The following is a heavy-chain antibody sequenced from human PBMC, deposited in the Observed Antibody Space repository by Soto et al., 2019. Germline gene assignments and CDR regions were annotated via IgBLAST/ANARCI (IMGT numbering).Heavy chain of an antibody. CDR2: IYYSGST. V-gene: IGHV4-59*01. D-gene: IGHD4-17*01. CDR1: GGSISSYY. Sequence: QVQLQESGPGLVKPSETLSLTCTVSGGSISSYYWSWIRQPPGKGLEWIGYIYYSGSTNYNPALKSRVTISVDTSKNQFSLKLSSVTAADTAVYYCARVQHDYGGDYAFDIWGQGTMVTVSS. CDR3: ARVQHDYGGDYAFDI. J-gene: IGHJ3*02.